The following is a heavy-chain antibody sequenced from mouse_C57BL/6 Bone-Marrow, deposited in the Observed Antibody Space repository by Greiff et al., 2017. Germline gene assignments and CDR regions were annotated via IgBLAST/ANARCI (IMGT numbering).Heavy chain of an antibody. CDR3: ARRRARGNYDWYFDV. CDR2: INPNNGGT. D-gene: IGHD2-1*01. Sequence: VQLQQSGPELVKPGASVKMSCKASGYTFTDYNMHWVKQSHGKSLAWIGYINPNNGGTSYNQKFKGKATLTVNKSSSTAYMELRSLTSEDSAVYYGARRRARGNYDWYFDVWGTGTTVTVSS. CDR1: GYTFTDYN. J-gene: IGHJ1*03. V-gene: IGHV1-22*01.